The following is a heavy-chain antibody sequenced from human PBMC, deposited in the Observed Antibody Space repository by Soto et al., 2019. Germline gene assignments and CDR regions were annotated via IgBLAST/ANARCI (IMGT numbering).Heavy chain of an antibody. J-gene: IGHJ4*02. V-gene: IGHV2-5*02. CDR2: IYWDDDK. D-gene: IGHD3-3*01. CDR3: AHRVLRTVFGLVTTTAIYFDF. CDR1: GFSLTTSGVG. Sequence: QITLNESGPTVVRPTETLTLTCRFSGFSLTTSGVGVGWIRQSPGKAPERLALIYWDDDKRYSASLKSRLTITKDTSKNQVVLTVSYLDPTDTATYYCAHRVLRTVFGLVTTTAIYFDFWGQGTPVAVSS.